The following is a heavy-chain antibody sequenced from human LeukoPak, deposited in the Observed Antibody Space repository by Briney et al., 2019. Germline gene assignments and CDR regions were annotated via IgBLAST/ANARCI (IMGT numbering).Heavy chain of an antibody. D-gene: IGHD6-19*01. V-gene: IGHV1-2*02. CDR3: ARAPYSSGWYAYFDY. J-gene: IGHJ4*02. CDR1: GYTFSGYY. Sequence: ASVKVSCKASGYTFSGYYVHWVRQAPGQGLEWMGWINPNAGGTKFAQMFQGRVTMTRDTSINTAYMELNRLRSDDTAVYYCARAPYSSGWYAYFDYWGQGTLDTVSS. CDR2: INPNAGGT.